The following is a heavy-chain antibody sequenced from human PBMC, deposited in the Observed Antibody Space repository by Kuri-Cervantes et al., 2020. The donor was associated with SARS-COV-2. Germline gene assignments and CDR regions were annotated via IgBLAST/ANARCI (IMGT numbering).Heavy chain of an antibody. V-gene: IGHV3-48*03. CDR3: VRDGDHWNFDY. CDR1: GFTFSGYD. Sequence: GGSLRLSCAASGFTFSGYDMHWVRQAPGKGLEWVSYISSGGNSVYYADSVKGRFTVSRDNAKNMLFLKMNSLRAEDTAVYYCVRDGDHWNFDYWGQGTLVTVSS. D-gene: IGHD1-1*01. CDR2: ISSGGNSV. J-gene: IGHJ4*02.